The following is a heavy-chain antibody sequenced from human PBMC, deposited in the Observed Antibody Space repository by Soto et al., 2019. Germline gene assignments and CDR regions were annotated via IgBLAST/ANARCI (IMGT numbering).Heavy chain of an antibody. CDR3: ASSSMAARRGWFDP. D-gene: IGHD6-6*01. Sequence: GGSLRLSCAASGFTFSSYSMNWVRQAPGKGLEWVSSISSSSSYIYYADSVKGRFTISRDNAKNSLYLQMNSLRAEDTAVYYCASSSMAARRGWFDPWGQGTLVTVSS. J-gene: IGHJ5*02. CDR2: ISSSSSYI. CDR1: GFTFSSYS. V-gene: IGHV3-21*01.